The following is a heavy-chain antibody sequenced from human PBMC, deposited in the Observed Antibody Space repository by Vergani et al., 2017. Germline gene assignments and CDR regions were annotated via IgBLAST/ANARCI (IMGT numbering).Heavy chain of an antibody. CDR1: GFSFSGYW. D-gene: IGHD5-12*01. CDR2: IKSDGSRT. Sequence: EVQLVESGGGLIHPGGSLRLSCEGSGFSFSGYWMHWVRQSPEKGLVWVSRIKSDGSRTNYADSVKGRFTISRDNAKNTLYLEMNSLRGDDTAIYYCVRARCSGPCFMSNWFDSWGQGTLVTVSS. CDR3: VRARCSGPCFMSNWFDS. J-gene: IGHJ5*01. V-gene: IGHV3-74*01.